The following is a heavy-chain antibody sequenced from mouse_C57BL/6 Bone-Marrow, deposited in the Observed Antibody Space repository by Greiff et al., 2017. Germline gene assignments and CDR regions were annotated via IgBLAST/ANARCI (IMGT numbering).Heavy chain of an antibody. CDR2: IDPEDGET. Sequence: VHVKQSGAELVKPGASVKLSCTASGFNIKDYYMHWVKQRTEQGLEWIGRIDPEDGETKYAPKFQGKATITADTSSNTAYLQLSSLTSEDTAVYYCALYGSSYEAWFAYWGQGTLVTVSA. D-gene: IGHD1-1*01. CDR3: ALYGSSYEAWFAY. CDR1: GFNIKDYY. V-gene: IGHV14-2*01. J-gene: IGHJ3*01.